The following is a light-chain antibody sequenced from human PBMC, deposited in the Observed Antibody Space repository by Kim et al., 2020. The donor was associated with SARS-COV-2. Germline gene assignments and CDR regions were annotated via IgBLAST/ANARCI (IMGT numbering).Light chain of an antibody. CDR3: QSYDSSLSGV. J-gene: IGLJ3*02. CDR2: GTS. Sequence: GYDVHWYQQLPGTAPKLLIYGTSNRPSGVPDRFSGSKSGTSASLAITGLQAEDEADYYCQSYDSSLSGVFGGGTQLTVL. V-gene: IGLV1-40*01. CDR1: GYD.